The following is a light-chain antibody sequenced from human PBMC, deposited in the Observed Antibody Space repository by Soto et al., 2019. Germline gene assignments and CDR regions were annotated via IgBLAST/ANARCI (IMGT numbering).Light chain of an antibody. CDR2: GAS. Sequence: EIVLTQSPATLSLSPGERATLSCRASQSVSSFLAWYQQKPGQAPRLLIYGASNRATGIPARFSGSGSGTDFTLTISSIEPEDFEVYYCQERSNWYTFGQGTKLEIK. V-gene: IGKV3-11*01. CDR1: QSVSSF. J-gene: IGKJ2*01. CDR3: QERSNWYT.